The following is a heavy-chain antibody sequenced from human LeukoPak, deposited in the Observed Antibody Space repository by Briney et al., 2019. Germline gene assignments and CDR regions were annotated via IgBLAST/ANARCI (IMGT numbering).Heavy chain of an antibody. CDR3: ARDRAVAGILYYFDY. J-gene: IGHJ4*02. V-gene: IGHV3-66*01. D-gene: IGHD6-19*01. CDR1: GFTVSSDY. Sequence: GGSLTLSCAASGFTVSSDYMSWVRQAPGKGLGWVSVMYSGGSTYYADSVKGRFTISRDNSKNTLYLQMNSLRAEDTAVYYCARDRAVAGILYYFDYWGQGTLVTVSS. CDR2: MYSGGST.